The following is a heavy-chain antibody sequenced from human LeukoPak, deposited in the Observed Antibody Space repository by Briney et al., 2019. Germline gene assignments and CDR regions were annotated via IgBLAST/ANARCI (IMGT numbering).Heavy chain of an antibody. Sequence: GGSLRLSCAASGFTFSDYWMTWVRQAPGKGLEWISYISSDSNIIYYADSVKGRFTISRDNAKNALYLQMNSLRAEDTAVYYCARTFDYWGQGTLVTVSS. V-gene: IGHV3-48*04. CDR3: ARTFDY. CDR1: GFTFSDYW. J-gene: IGHJ4*02. CDR2: ISSDSNII.